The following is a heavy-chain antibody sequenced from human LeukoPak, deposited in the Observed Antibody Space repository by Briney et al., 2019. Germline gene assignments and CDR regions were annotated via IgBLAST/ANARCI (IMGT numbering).Heavy chain of an antibody. CDR2: IYHSGST. CDR1: GGSISSGGYS. CDR3: ARVASGGSSWADY. V-gene: IGHV4-30-2*01. Sequence: SQTLSLTCAVSGGSISSGGYSWSWIRQPPGKGLEWIGYIYHSGSTYYNPSLKSRVTISVDRSKNQFSLKLSSVTAADTAVYYCARVASGGSSWADYWGQGTPVTVSS. J-gene: IGHJ4*02. D-gene: IGHD6-13*01.